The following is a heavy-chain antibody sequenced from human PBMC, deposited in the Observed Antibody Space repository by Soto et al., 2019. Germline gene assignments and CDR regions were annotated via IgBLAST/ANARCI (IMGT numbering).Heavy chain of an antibody. V-gene: IGHV3-23*01. Sequence: GGSLRLSCAASGFTFSSYAMSWVRQAPGKGLEWVSAISGSGGSTYYADSVKGRFTISRDNSKNTLYLQMNSLRAEDTAVYYCVRGGYGPYYFDYWGQGTLVTVSS. J-gene: IGHJ4*02. CDR2: ISGSGGST. CDR1: GFTFSSYA. D-gene: IGHD5-18*01. CDR3: VRGGYGPYYFDY.